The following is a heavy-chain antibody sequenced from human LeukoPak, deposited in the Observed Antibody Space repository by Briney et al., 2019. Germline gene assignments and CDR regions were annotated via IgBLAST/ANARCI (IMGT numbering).Heavy chain of an antibody. CDR2: IIPILGIA. D-gene: IGHD6-13*01. J-gene: IGHJ4*02. Sequence: SVKVSCKASGGTFSSYAISWVRQAPGQGLEWMGRIIPILGIANYAQKFQGRVTITADKSTSTAYMELSSLRSEDTAVYYCARDLGSSSSWSRGMDYWGQGTLVTVSS. V-gene: IGHV1-69*04. CDR1: GGTFSSYA. CDR3: ARDLGSSSSWSRGMDY.